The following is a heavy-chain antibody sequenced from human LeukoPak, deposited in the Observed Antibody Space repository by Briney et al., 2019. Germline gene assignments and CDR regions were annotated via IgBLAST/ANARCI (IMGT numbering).Heavy chain of an antibody. D-gene: IGHD3-22*01. J-gene: IGHJ4*02. CDR2: INPNSGGT. Sequence: GASVKVSCKASGGTFSSYAISWVRQAPGQGLEWMGWINPNSGGTNYAQKFQGRVTMTRDTSISTAYMELSRLRSDDTAVYYCARGGMYYYDSSGYLRAFDYWGQGTLVTVSS. CDR3: ARGGMYYYDSSGYLRAFDY. CDR1: GGTFSSYA. V-gene: IGHV1-2*02.